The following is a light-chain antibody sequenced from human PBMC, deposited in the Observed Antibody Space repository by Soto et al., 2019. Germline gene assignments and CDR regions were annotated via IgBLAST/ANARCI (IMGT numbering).Light chain of an antibody. Sequence: EIVMTQSPATLSVSPGERATLSCRASQSVGSDVVWYQQRPGQAPRLLIFYASTRATGVPARFSGSGSGTQFTLTISSLQSEDFAVYYCQQYKDWPRTFGQGTKVDIK. CDR2: YAS. V-gene: IGKV3-15*01. CDR1: QSVGSD. CDR3: QQYKDWPRT. J-gene: IGKJ1*01.